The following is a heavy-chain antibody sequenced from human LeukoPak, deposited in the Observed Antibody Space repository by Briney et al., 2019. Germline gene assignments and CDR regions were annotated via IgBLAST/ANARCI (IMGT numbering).Heavy chain of an antibody. CDR2: FYITGSN. V-gene: IGHV4-4*07. CDR3: ATDSSGYQTTYYYYYMDI. CDR1: GDSITNYY. J-gene: IGHJ6*03. D-gene: IGHD3-22*01. Sequence: PSETLFLTCNVSGDSITNYYWNWIRQSAGKGLEWIGRFYITGSNTYNPSLKGRVTMSVDTSKNQFSLKLSSVTAADTAVYYCATDSSGYQTTYYYYYMDIWGKGTTVTISS.